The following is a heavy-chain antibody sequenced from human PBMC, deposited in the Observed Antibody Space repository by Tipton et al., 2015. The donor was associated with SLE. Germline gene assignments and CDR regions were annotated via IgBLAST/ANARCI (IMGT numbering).Heavy chain of an antibody. CDR2: INQSGST. CDR1: GGSFSGYY. Sequence: TLSLTCAVYGGSFSGYYWSWIRQPPGKGLEWIGEINQSGSTNYIPSLKSRVTISVDTSKNQFSLKLSSVTAADTALYYCAREDGSAAGTRDFDYWGQGTLVTVSS. V-gene: IGHV4-34*01. D-gene: IGHD6-13*01. J-gene: IGHJ4*02. CDR3: AREDGSAAGTRDFDY.